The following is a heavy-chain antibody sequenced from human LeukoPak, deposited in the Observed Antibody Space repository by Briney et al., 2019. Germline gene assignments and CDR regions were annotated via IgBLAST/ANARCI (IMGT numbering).Heavy chain of an antibody. Sequence: GSLRLSCAASGFTFRSYYMNWVRQAPGKGLEWVSYISGSGNIKYYAGSVTGRFTISRDNAKNTLYLQMNSLRAEDTAVYYCARGLVMAAAGTRDAFDMWGQGTMVTVSS. CDR2: ISGSGNIK. CDR3: ARGLVMAAAGTRDAFDM. J-gene: IGHJ3*02. CDR1: GFTFRSYY. D-gene: IGHD6-13*01. V-gene: IGHV3-48*01.